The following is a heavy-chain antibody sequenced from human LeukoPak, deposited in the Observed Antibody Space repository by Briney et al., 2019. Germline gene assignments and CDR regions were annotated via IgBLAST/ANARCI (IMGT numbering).Heavy chain of an antibody. D-gene: IGHD2-15*01. Sequence: PGGSLRLSCAASAFTFSSYGMHWVRQAPGKGLEWVAVIWYDGSYKYYADSVEGRFTISRDNSKNTLYLQMNSLGAEDTAVYTCARDFCSGGSCYYFDYWGQGALVTVSS. V-gene: IGHV3-33*01. CDR2: IWYDGSYK. CDR3: ARDFCSGGSCYYFDY. CDR1: AFTFSSYG. J-gene: IGHJ4*02.